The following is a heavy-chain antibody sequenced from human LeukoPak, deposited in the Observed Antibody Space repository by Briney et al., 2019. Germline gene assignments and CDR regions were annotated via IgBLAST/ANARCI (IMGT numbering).Heavy chain of an antibody. J-gene: IGHJ5*02. CDR2: IYYSGST. Sequence: PSETLSLTCTVSGGSISSSSYYWGWIRQPPGKGLEWIGSIYYSGSTYYNPSLKSRVTISVDTSKNQFSLKLSSVTAADTAVYYCARGRQSYSGSYFQRSTNNWFDPWGQGTLVTVSS. D-gene: IGHD1-26*01. CDR3: ARGRQSYSGSYFQRSTNNWFDP. CDR1: GGSISSSSYY. V-gene: IGHV4-39*01.